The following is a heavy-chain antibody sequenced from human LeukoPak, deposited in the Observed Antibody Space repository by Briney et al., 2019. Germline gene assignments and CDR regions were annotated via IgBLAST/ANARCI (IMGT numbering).Heavy chain of an antibody. D-gene: IGHD1-26*01. CDR2: IYYSGST. J-gene: IGHJ5*02. CDR1: GDSISSSSYY. V-gene: IGHV4-39*07. Sequence: SETLSLTCTVSGDSISSSSYYWGRIRQPPGKGLEWNGSIYYSGSTYYNPSLKSRGTISVHTSKNNFSLKLSSVTAADTAVYYCARDQSSWFDPWGQGTLVTVSS. CDR3: ARDQSSWFDP.